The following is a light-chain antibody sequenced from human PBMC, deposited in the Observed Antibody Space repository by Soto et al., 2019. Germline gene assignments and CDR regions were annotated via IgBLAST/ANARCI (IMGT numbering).Light chain of an antibody. Sequence: EIVLTQSPGTLSLSPGERATLACRASQSVSGNYLAWYQQKPGQSPRLLIYGSSDRATGVPDRFGGSGSGTDFTLTISRVEPEDFELYYCQQEGSPPPYTCGQGTKLEIK. V-gene: IGKV3-20*01. J-gene: IGKJ2*01. CDR3: QQEGSPPPYT. CDR2: GSS. CDR1: QSVSGNY.